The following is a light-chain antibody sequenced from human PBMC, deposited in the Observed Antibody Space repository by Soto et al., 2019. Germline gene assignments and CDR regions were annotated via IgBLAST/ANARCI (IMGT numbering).Light chain of an antibody. V-gene: IGLV2-8*01. Sequence: QSALTQPPSASGSPGQSVTISCTGSSSDVGGHNHVSWYQQHPGKAPKLMIYEVSKRPSGVPDRFSGSKSVNTASLTVSGFQADDEADYYCSSYGGTRNLIFGGGTKVTVL. CDR1: SSDVGGHNH. CDR2: EVS. CDR3: SSYGGTRNLI. J-gene: IGLJ2*01.